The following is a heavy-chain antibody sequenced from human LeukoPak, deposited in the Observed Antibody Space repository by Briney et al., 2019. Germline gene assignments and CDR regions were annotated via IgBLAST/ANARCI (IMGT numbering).Heavy chain of an antibody. D-gene: IGHD1-7*01. V-gene: IGHV4-38-2*02. CDR3: ARRVGLPTYWFDP. Sequence: PSETLSLTCTVSGYSISSGYYWGWIRQPPGKGLEWIGSIYHSGSTYYNPSLKSRVTISVDTSKNQLSLKLSSVTAADTAVYYCARRVGLPTYWFDPWGQGTLVTVSS. J-gene: IGHJ5*02. CDR1: GYSISSGYY. CDR2: IYHSGST.